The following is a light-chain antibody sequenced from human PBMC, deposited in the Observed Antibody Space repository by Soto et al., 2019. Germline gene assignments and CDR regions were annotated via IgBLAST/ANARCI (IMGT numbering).Light chain of an antibody. CDR3: AVWDDNLKGL. CDR1: RSNIGGNA. Sequence: QPVLTQPPSMSGTPGQRVTISCSGSRSNIGGNAVTWYQQVPGTAPRLLIYANDQRPSGVSDRFSGSKSATSASLAISGLQSEDEADYYCAVWDDNLKGLFGGGTQLTVL. CDR2: AND. V-gene: IGLV1-44*01. J-gene: IGLJ2*01.